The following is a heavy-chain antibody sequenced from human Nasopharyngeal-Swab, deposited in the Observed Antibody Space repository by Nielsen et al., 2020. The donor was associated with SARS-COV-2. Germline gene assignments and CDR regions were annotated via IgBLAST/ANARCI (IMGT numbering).Heavy chain of an antibody. J-gene: IGHJ3*02. D-gene: IGHD2-21*01. V-gene: IGHV1-2*04. CDR3: ARAGDIGRSCGGGCYSRDAFDI. CDR1: GYTFTGYY. CDR2: INPNSGGT. Sequence: ASVKVSCKASGYTFTGYYMHWVRQAPGQGLEWMGWINPNSGGTNYAQKFQGWVTMTRDTSISTAYMELSRLRSDDTAVYYCARAGDIGRSCGGGCYSRDAFDIWGQGTMVTVSS.